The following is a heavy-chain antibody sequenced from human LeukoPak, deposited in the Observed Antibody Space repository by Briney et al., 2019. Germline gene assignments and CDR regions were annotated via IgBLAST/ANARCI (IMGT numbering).Heavy chain of an antibody. CDR2: ISGGGGST. Sequence: GGSLRLSCEASGFTFTSYSMNCVRQAPGKGLEWVSTISGGGGSTYYADSVRGGFTISEDSSKNTLYLQVNSLRAEDTAVYYCAKGGKWDVTPFDYWGQGTLVTVSS. CDR3: AKGGKWDVTPFDY. D-gene: IGHD1-26*01. CDR1: GFTFTSYS. V-gene: IGHV3-23*01. J-gene: IGHJ4*02.